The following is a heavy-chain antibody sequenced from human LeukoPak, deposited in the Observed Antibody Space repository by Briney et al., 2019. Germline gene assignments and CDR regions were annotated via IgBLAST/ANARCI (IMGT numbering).Heavy chain of an antibody. CDR2: ISGSGGST. CDR1: GFTFSSYA. J-gene: IGHJ4*02. D-gene: IGHD3-9*01. V-gene: IGHV3-23*01. Sequence: GSLRLSCAASGFTFSSYAMSWVRQAPGKGLEWVSAISGSGGSTYYADSVKGRFTTSRDNSKNTLYLQMNSLRAEDTAVYYCAKGVLRYFDWLPHFDYWGQGTLVTVSS. CDR3: AKGVLRYFDWLPHFDY.